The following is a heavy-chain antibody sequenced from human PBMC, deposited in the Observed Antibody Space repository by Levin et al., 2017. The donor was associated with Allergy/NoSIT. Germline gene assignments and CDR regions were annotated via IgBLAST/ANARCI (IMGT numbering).Heavy chain of an antibody. D-gene: IGHD3-3*01. CDR3: AREPYYDFWSGYPEAYYMDV. CDR1: GGSISSGGYY. J-gene: IGHJ6*03. CDR2: IYYSGST. V-gene: IGHV4-31*03. Sequence: SETLSLTCTVSGGSISSGGYYWSWIRQHPGKGLEWIGYIYYSGSTYYNPSLKSRVTISVDTSKNQFSLKLSSVTAADTAVYYCAREPYYDFWSGYPEAYYMDVWGKGTTVTVSS.